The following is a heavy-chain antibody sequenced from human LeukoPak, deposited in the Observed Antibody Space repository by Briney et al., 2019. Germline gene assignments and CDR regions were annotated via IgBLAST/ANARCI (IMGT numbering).Heavy chain of an antibody. CDR3: ARGASHNFDY. CDR1: GDSVSTSSAA. CDR2: TYYRSKWYN. J-gene: IGHJ4*02. Sequence: SQTLSLTSAISGDSVSTSSAAWNWIRQSPSRGLEWLGRTYYRSKWYNDYAVSLKSRITINPDTSNNQFSLQLNSVTPEDTAVYYCARGASHNFDYWGQGTLVTVSS. V-gene: IGHV6-1*01. D-gene: IGHD2-21*01.